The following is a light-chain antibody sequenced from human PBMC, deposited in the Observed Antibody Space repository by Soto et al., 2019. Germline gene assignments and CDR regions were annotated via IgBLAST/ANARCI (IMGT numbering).Light chain of an antibody. CDR1: QSVSSSF. V-gene: IGKV3-15*01. Sequence: EIVLTQSPGTLSLAPGQRETLCGRSSQSVSSSFLAWYQQKPGQAHRLLIYGAYIRATGVPARFSGSGSGTDFTLTINSLQSEDFAVYYCQQYYNWPQWPFGTGTQVDI. CDR3: QQYYNWPQWP. CDR2: GAY. J-gene: IGKJ1*01.